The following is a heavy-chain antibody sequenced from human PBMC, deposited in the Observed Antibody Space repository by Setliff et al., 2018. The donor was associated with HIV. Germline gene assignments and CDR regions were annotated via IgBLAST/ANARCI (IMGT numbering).Heavy chain of an antibody. V-gene: IGHV4-39*01. CDR2: ISYSGST. CDR1: GGSISSSSYC. D-gene: IGHD7-27*01. CDR3: ARHAARLGQGDY. Sequence: PSETLSLTCTVSGGSISSSSYCWGWIRQPPGKGLEWIGSISYSGSTYYNPSLKSRVTISVDTSKNQFSLKLSSVTAADTAVYYCARHAARLGQGDYWGQGTLVTVSS. J-gene: IGHJ4*02.